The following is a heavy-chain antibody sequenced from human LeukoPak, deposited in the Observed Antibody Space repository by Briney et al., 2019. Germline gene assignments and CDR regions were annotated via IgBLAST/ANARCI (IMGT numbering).Heavy chain of an antibody. CDR1: GYSFTSYG. V-gene: IGHV1-18*01. Sequence: ASVKVSCKASGYSFTSYGISWVRQAPGQGLEWMGWISAYNGNTNYAQKLQGRVTMTTVTSTSTAYMELRSLRSDDTAVYYCARRRSTADFDYWGQGTLVTVSS. D-gene: IGHD6-13*01. CDR2: ISAYNGNT. CDR3: ARRRSTADFDY. J-gene: IGHJ4*02.